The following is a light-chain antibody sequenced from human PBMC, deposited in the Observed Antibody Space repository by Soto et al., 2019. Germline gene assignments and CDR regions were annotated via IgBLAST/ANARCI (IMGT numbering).Light chain of an antibody. Sequence: SSELTQPPSVSVAPGQTARIPCGKNNIGGKSVHWYQQKPGQAPVLVVYDDSDRPSGIPERFSGSNSGNTATLTISGVEDGDEADYYCQVWVTSSDQVFGGGTKLTVL. CDR3: QVWVTSSDQV. CDR2: DDS. CDR1: NIGGKS. V-gene: IGLV3-21*02. J-gene: IGLJ2*01.